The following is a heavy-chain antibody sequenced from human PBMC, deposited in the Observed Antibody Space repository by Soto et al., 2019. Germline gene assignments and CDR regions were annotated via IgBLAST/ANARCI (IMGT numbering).Heavy chain of an antibody. CDR3: ARLEMATILFDY. J-gene: IGHJ4*02. D-gene: IGHD5-12*01. CDR1: GGSISSGGYS. V-gene: IGHV4-30-2*01. CDR2: IYHSGST. Sequence: SETLSLTCAVSGGSISSGGYSWSWIRQPPGKDLEWIGYIYHSGSTNYNPSLKSRVTISVDRSKNQFSLKLSSVTAADTAVYYCARLEMATILFDYWGQGTLVTVSS.